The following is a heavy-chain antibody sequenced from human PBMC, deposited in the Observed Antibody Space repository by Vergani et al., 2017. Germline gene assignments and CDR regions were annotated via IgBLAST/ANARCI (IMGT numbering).Heavy chain of an antibody. D-gene: IGHD3-22*01. J-gene: IGHJ4*02. CDR3: ARLYGRDSSGSKYFDY. V-gene: IGHV5-51*01. Sequence: EVQLVQSGAEVKKPGESLKLSCQISGYSFTNYWIGWVRQMPGKGLAWMGILHPADSDTRYSPSFQGQVTISVDKSIRTAYLQRSSLRASDSAMYYCARLYGRDSSGSKYFDYGGQGTLGTVSS. CDR2: LHPADSDT. CDR1: GYSFTNYW.